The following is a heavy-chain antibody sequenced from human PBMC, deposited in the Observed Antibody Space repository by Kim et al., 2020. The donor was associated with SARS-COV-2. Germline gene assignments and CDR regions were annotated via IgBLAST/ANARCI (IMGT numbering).Heavy chain of an antibody. CDR2: IIPIFGTA. V-gene: IGHV1-69*13. CDR1: GGTFSSYA. D-gene: IGHD2-2*01. CDR3: ARVLLNIVVVPAAMGSWFDP. J-gene: IGHJ5*02. Sequence: SVKVSCKASGGTFSSYAISWVRQAPGQGLEWMGGIIPIFGTANYAQKFQGRVTITADESTSTAYMELSSLRSEDTAVYYCARVLLNIVVVPAAMGSWFDPWGQGTLVTVSS.